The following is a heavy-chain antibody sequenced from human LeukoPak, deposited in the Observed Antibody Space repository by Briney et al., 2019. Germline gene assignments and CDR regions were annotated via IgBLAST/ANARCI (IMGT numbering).Heavy chain of an antibody. D-gene: IGHD2-2*01. J-gene: IGHJ4*02. V-gene: IGHV1-8*01. Sequence: ASVKVSCKASGYTFTSYDINWVRQATGQGLEWMGWMNPNSGNTGYAQKFQGRVTITRNTSISTAYMELSSLRSEDTAVYYCASRYCSSTSCERWGQGTLVTVSS. CDR2: MNPNSGNT. CDR3: ASRYCSSTSCER. CDR1: GYTFTSYD.